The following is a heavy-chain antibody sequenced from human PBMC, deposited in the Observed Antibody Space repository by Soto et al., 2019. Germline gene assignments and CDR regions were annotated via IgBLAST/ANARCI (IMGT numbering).Heavy chain of an antibody. CDR3: ARDEGAPYYDILTGYLPGSAVYYYYGMDV. Sequence: SVKVSCKASGGTFSSYAISWVRQAPGQGLEWMGGIIPIFGTANYAQKFQGRVTITADESTSTAYMELSSLRSEDTAVYYCARDEGAPYYDILTGYLPGSAVYYYYGMDVWGQGTTVTVSS. J-gene: IGHJ6*02. CDR1: GGTFSSYA. V-gene: IGHV1-69*13. CDR2: IIPIFGTA. D-gene: IGHD3-9*01.